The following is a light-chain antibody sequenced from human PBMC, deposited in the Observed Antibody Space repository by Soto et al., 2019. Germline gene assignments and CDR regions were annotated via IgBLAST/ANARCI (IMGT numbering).Light chain of an antibody. Sequence: QSVLTQPASVSGSLGQSITISCTGTSSDVGGSNYVSWYQQFPGKAPKLMISDVTNRPSGVSNRFSGSTSGNTASLTISGLQAEDEADYYCSSYTSSNSNVFGTGTKVTVL. CDR3: SSYTSSNSNV. CDR1: SSDVGGSNY. J-gene: IGLJ1*01. CDR2: DVT. V-gene: IGLV2-14*01.